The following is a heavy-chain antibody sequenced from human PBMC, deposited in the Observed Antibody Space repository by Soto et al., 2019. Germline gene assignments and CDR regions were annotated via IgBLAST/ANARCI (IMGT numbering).Heavy chain of an antibody. Sequence: QPGGSLRLSCAASGFTFSSYAMSWVRQAPGKGLEWVSAISGSGGSTYYAEYVRGRFTISRDNSKNTLYLQMNSLRAEDTAVYYCAKGPGPQPDNWFDPWGQGTLVTVSS. D-gene: IGHD2-2*01. V-gene: IGHV3-23*01. CDR3: AKGPGPQPDNWFDP. CDR1: GFTFSSYA. J-gene: IGHJ5*02. CDR2: ISGSGGST.